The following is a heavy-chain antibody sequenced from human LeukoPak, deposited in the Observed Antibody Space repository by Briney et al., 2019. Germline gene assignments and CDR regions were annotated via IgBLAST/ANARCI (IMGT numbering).Heavy chain of an antibody. CDR2: ISSSSSTI. D-gene: IGHD3-10*01. CDR3: ARDYNPDSFGLGYFDH. V-gene: IGHV3-48*01. J-gene: IGHJ4*02. CDR1: GFTFSSYS. Sequence: PGGSLRLSCAASGFTFSSYSMNWVRQAPGKGLEWVSYISSSSSTIYYADSVKGRFTISRDNAKNSLYLQMNSLRAEDTAVYYCARDYNPDSFGLGYFDHWGQGTLVTVSS.